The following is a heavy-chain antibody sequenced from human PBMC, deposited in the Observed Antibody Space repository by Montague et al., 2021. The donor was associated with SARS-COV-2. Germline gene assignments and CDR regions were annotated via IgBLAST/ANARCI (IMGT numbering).Heavy chain of an antibody. V-gene: IGHV3-74*03. CDR1: GFTFSNHW. CDR2: ITTDATNT. Sequence: SLRLSCAASGFTFSNHWMHWVRQPPGKGLVWVSRITTDATNTAYADSVKGRFTVSRDNAKNTLYLQMNSLRVEDTAVYYCARDKGAATPFDPWGQGTLVTFSS. J-gene: IGHJ5*02. D-gene: IGHD4/OR15-4a*01. CDR3: ARDKGAATPFDP.